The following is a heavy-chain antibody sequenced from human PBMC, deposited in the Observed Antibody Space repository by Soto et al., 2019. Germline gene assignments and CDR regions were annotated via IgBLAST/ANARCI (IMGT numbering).Heavy chain of an antibody. J-gene: IGHJ4*02. D-gene: IGHD2-8*02. CDR1: GFTFSTSW. V-gene: IGHV3-74*01. CDR2: INPDGSSR. Sequence: PGGSLRLSCAVSGFTFSTSWMHWFRQPPGKGLEWVSRINPDGSSRNSADSVKGRFTISRDNSRNTLFLEMNSLRGDDMAVYYCTGEGASGYWGQGTLVTVSS. CDR3: TGEGASGY.